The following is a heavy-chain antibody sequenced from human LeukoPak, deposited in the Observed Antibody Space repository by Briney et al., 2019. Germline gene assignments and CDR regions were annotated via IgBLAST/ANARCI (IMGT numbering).Heavy chain of an antibody. CDR2: INPNSGDT. D-gene: IGHD1-14*01. CDR1: GYTFSGYY. J-gene: IGHJ4*02. CDR3: ARGSAVSGYYFDY. Sequence: ASVKVCCKASGYTFSGYYMHWVRQAPGQGLEWMGWINPNSGDTKYAQRFQGRVTMTRDTSISTAYLELSRLRPDDTAVYYCARGSAVSGYYFDYWGQGTLVTVSS. V-gene: IGHV1-2*02.